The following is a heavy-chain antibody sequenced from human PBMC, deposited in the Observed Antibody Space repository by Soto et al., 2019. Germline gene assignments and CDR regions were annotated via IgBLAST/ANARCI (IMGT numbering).Heavy chain of an antibody. V-gene: IGHV4-39*01. J-gene: IGHJ4*02. Sequence: PSETLSLTCTVSGGSGSSSSYYWGWVRQPPGKGLEWIGSVYYSGSTYYNPSLESRVTTSVDKPKNQFSLQLMSLSAADTAVSYCGRLEGLAKIPYSFAYWSQRALVTVSS. CDR2: VYYSGST. CDR3: GRLEGLAKIPYSFAY. CDR1: GGSGSSSSYY. D-gene: IGHD3-9*01.